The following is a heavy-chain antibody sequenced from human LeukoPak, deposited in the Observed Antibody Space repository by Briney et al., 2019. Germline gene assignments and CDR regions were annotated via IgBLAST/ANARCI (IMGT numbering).Heavy chain of an antibody. V-gene: IGHV1-18*01. J-gene: IGHJ6*02. Sequence: ASVKVSCKTSGYTFTSDGISWVRQAPGQGLEWMGWIGTYKGNTNYAQMFQGRVTMTTDTSTSTAYMELKNLRSDDTAVYYCARTPGMEVVKTFYCMDVWGQGTTVTVSS. D-gene: IGHD2-2*01. CDR1: GYTFTSDG. CDR2: IGTYKGNT. CDR3: ARTPGMEVVKTFYCMDV.